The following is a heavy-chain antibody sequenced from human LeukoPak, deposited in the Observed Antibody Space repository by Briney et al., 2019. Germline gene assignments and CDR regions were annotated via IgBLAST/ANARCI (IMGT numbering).Heavy chain of an antibody. CDR1: GGSFSGYY. CDR3: ASVTIVGDTISVH. D-gene: IGHD1-26*01. V-gene: IGHV4-34*01. J-gene: IGHJ4*02. Sequence: SETLSLTCAVYGGSFSGYYWSWIRLPPGKGLEWIGEINHSGSTNYNPSLKSRVTISVDTSKNQFSLKLSSVTAADTAVYYCASVTIVGDTISVHWGQGTLVTVSS. CDR2: INHSGST.